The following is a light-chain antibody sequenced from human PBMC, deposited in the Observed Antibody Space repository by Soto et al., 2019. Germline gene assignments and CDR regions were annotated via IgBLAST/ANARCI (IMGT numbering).Light chain of an antibody. Sequence: QSALTQPASVSGSPGQSITISCSGTSNDIGGYNYVSWYQHHPGKAPKLMIFEVTNRPSGVSHRFSGSKSGNTASLTISGLQTEDEADYYCSSYTSSTTVVFGGRTKLTVL. J-gene: IGLJ2*01. CDR1: SNDIGGYNY. V-gene: IGLV2-14*01. CDR3: SSYTSSTTVV. CDR2: EVT.